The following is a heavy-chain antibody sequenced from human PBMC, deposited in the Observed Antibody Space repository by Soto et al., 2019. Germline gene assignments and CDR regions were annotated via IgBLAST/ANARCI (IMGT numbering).Heavy chain of an antibody. Sequence: GGSLRLSCAASGFTFSNAWMSWVRQAPGKGLEWVGRIKSETDGGTTDYAAPVKGRFTISRDDSKNTLYLQMNSLETEDTAVYYCTKTEDRYDYIWGSYRLDAFDIWGQGTMVTVSS. CDR2: IKSETDGGTT. V-gene: IGHV3-15*01. J-gene: IGHJ3*02. D-gene: IGHD3-16*02. CDR3: TKTEDRYDYIWGSYRLDAFDI. CDR1: GFTFSNAW.